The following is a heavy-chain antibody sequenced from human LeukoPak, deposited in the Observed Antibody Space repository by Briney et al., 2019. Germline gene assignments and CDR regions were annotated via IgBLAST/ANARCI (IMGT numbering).Heavy chain of an antibody. Sequence: GGSQRLLCAACGLIFNIYSTSCVRQAPQEGREGVTYLIDSGASTYYADSVKGRFTISRDNSKNTLHLQMNSLRAEDTAVYYCAKDPAGYSSGTYAFDIWGQGTMVTVSS. D-gene: IGHD5-18*01. V-gene: IGHV3-23*01. CDR2: LIDSGAST. J-gene: IGHJ3*02. CDR1: GLIFNIYS. CDR3: AKDPAGYSSGTYAFDI.